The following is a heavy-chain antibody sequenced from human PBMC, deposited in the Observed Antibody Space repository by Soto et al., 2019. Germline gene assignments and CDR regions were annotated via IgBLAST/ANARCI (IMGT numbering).Heavy chain of an antibody. D-gene: IGHD1-26*01. CDR1: GFTFSHYA. CDR2: MSYDGSNE. J-gene: IGHJ4*02. Sequence: QVQLVESGGGVVQPGRSLRLSCAASGFTFSHYAMHWVRQAPGKGLEWVALMSYDGSNEYYADSVKGRFTISRDNSKNTLYLPMNSLRAEDTAVYYCAKGGSHNFDSWGQGTLVTVSS. V-gene: IGHV3-30*18. CDR3: AKGGSHNFDS.